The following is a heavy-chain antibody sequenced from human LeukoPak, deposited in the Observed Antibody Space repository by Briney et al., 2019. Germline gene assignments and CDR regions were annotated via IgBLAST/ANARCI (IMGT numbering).Heavy chain of an antibody. CDR3: ARGKWFVPAAPDY. CDR2: INPNSGGT. V-gene: IGHV1-2*02. J-gene: IGHJ4*02. CDR1: GYTFTGYY. D-gene: IGHD2-2*01. Sequence: ASVKVSCKASGYTFTGYYMRWVRRAPGQGLEWMGWINPNSGGTNYAQKFQGRVTMTRDTSISTAYMELSRLRSDDTAVYYCARGKWFVPAAPDYWGQGTLVTVSS.